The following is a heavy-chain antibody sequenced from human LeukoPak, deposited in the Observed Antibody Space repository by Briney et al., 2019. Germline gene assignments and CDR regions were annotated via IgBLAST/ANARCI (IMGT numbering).Heavy chain of an antibody. CDR1: GYTFTSYD. V-gene: IGHV1-8*03. J-gene: IGHJ6*03. Sequence: ASAKVSCKASGYTFTSYDINWVRQATGQGLEWMGWMNPNSGNTGYAQKFQGRVTITRNTSISTAYMELSSLRSEDTAVYYCARVLSGRGSLYDYYYYMDVWGKGTTVTISS. CDR2: MNPNSGNT. D-gene: IGHD3-10*01. CDR3: ARVLSGRGSLYDYYYYMDV.